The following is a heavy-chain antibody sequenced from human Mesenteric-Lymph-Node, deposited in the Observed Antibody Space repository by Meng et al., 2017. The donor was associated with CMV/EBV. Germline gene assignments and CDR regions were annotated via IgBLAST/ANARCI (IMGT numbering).Heavy chain of an antibody. V-gene: IGHV3-23*03. CDR2: IYSGGSST. Sequence: GGSLRLSCAASGFTFSDYAMNWVRQAPGRGLEWVSLIYSGGSSTYYADSVKGRFIISRDDSKNTLNLQMNSLRVEDTAVYYCAKRARAYSSGWSDYWGQGTLVTVSS. CDR1: GFTFSDYA. CDR3: AKRARAYSSGWSDY. D-gene: IGHD6-19*01. J-gene: IGHJ4*02.